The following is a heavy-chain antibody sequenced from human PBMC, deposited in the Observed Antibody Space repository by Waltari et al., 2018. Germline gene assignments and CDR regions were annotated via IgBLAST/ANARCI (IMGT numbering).Heavy chain of an antibody. J-gene: IGHJ4*02. CDR3: AREGGVPDGYNLGFDY. Sequence: EVQLVESGGGLVQPGGSLRLSCAASGFTFSSYEMNWVRQAPGKGLEWVSYISMSGSTIYYADSVKGRFTISRDNAKNSLYLQMNSLRAEDTAVYYCAREGGVPDGYNLGFDYWGQGTLVTVSS. CDR1: GFTFSSYE. CDR2: ISMSGSTI. D-gene: IGHD5-12*01. V-gene: IGHV3-48*03.